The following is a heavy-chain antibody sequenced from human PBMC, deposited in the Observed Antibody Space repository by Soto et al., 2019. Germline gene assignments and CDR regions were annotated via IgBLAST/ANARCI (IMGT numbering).Heavy chain of an antibody. D-gene: IGHD3-22*01. Sequence: WASVKVSCKASGGTFSSLDINWVRQAPGQGLEWMGGIIPISETTNYAQIFQGRVSIVADISTSTAYMELSRLRSEDTAVYYCARALLSHSYDSGGYDSYFHAMDVWGQGTPVTVS. CDR3: ARALLSHSYDSGGYDSYFHAMDV. V-gene: IGHV1-69*06. J-gene: IGHJ6*02. CDR2: IIPISETT. CDR1: GGTFSSLD.